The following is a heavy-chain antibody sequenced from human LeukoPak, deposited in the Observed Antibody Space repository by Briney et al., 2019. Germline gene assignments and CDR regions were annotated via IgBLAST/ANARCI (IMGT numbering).Heavy chain of an antibody. Sequence: ASVKLSCKASGYTFTSYGISWVRHSPGQRLEWRGWISPYNGNINYAQKLQGRVTMTTDTSTSTAHMELRSLRSDDTAVYYCAKIGYHGYSYGFLDYWGQGTLVTVSS. CDR1: GYTFTSYG. CDR2: ISPYNGNI. V-gene: IGHV1-18*01. J-gene: IGHJ4*02. D-gene: IGHD5-18*01. CDR3: AKIGYHGYSYGFLDY.